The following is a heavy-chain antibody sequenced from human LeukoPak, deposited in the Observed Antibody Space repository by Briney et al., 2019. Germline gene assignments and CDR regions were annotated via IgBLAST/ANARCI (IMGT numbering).Heavy chain of an antibody. D-gene: IGHD2-15*01. Sequence: ASVKVSCKASGYTFTGYYMHWVRQAPGQGLEWMGWINPNSGGTNYAQKFQGRVTMTRDTSISTAYMELSRLRSDDTAVYYCARLEVVEVAGGDYWGQGTLVTVSS. CDR1: GYTFTGYY. V-gene: IGHV1-2*02. CDR3: ARLEVVEVAGGDY. CDR2: INPNSGGT. J-gene: IGHJ4*02.